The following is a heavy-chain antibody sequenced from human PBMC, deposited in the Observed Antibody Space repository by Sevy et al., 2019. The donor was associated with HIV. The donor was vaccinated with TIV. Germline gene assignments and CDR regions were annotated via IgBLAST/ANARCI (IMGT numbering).Heavy chain of an antibody. CDR3: ARKLDYGDHDY. CDR2: ISSSGSTI. Sequence: GGSLRLSCAASEFTFSDYYTSWIRQAPGKGLEWVSYISSSGSTIYYADSVKGRFTISRDNAKNSLYLQMNSLRAEDTAVYYCARKLDYGDHDYWGQGTLVTVSS. D-gene: IGHD4-17*01. CDR1: EFTFSDYY. J-gene: IGHJ4*02. V-gene: IGHV3-11*01.